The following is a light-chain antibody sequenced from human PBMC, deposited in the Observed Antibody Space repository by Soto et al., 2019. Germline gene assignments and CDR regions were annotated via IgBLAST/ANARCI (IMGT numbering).Light chain of an antibody. CDR3: QQSYSTLLT. J-gene: IGKJ4*01. Sequence: IKMNQSPSSLSASVIDIVTITFLASQSISTYLNWYQQKPGRAPKLLIYAASTLQSGVPSRFSGSGSGTDFTLTISSLQPEDFATYYCQQSYSTLLTFGGGTKVDIK. CDR1: QSISTY. CDR2: AAS. V-gene: IGKV1-39*01.